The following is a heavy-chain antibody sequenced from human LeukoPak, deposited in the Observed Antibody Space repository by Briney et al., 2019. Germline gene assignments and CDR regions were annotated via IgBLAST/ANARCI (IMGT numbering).Heavy chain of an antibody. CDR1: GYTFTSYG. Sequence: ASVKVSCKASGYTFTSYGISWVRQAPGQGLEWMGWISAYNGNTNYAQKLQGRVTMTTDTSTSTAYMELRSLGSDDTAVYYCASGRLGELSLYRSFDYWGQGTLVTVSS. V-gene: IGHV1-18*01. CDR3: ASGRLGELSLYRSFDY. CDR2: ISAYNGNT. J-gene: IGHJ4*02. D-gene: IGHD3-16*02.